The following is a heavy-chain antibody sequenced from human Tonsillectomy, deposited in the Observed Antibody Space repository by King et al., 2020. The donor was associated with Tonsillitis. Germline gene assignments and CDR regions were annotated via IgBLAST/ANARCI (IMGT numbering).Heavy chain of an antibody. V-gene: IGHV4-31*03. J-gene: IGHJ4*02. CDR1: GGSISSGGYY. CDR3: ARVEQWELSPIFDY. Sequence: QLQESGPGLVKPSQTLSLTCTVSGGSISSGGYYWSWIRQHPGKGLEWIGYIYYIGSTYYNPSLQSRVTISVDTSKNQCSLKLSSVTAADTAVYYCARVEQWELSPIFDYWGQGTLVTVSS. D-gene: IGHD1-26*01. CDR2: IYYIGST.